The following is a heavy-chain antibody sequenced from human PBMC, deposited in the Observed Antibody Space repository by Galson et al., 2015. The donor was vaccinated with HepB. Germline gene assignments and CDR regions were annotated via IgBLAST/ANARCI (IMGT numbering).Heavy chain of an antibody. Sequence: SLRLSCAASGFTFRTYWMSWVRQAPGKGLEWVANIKQDESEKDFVDSVKGRFTISRDNSNNSQFLQMNSLRGEDTAVYYCARWRWRMGNFAFDLWGQGTMVTVSS. CDR3: ARWRWRMGNFAFDL. CDR2: IKQDESEK. CDR1: GFTFRTYW. J-gene: IGHJ3*01. V-gene: IGHV3-7*01. D-gene: IGHD1-7*01.